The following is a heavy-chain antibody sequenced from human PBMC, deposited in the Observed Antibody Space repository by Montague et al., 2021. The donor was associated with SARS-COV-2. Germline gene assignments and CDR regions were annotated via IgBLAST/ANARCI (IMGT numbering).Heavy chain of an antibody. D-gene: IGHD6-13*01. CDR1: GGSISSSSYY. CDR2: IYYSGST. J-gene: IGHJ6*02. CDR3: ARVGRQQLVRLSGMDV. V-gene: IGHV4-39*07. Sequence: SETLSPTCTVSGGSISSSSYYWGWIRQPPGKGLGWIGSIYYSGSTYYNPSLKSRVTISVDTSKNQFSLKLSSVTAADTAVYYCARVGRQQLVRLSGMDVWGQGTMVTVSS.